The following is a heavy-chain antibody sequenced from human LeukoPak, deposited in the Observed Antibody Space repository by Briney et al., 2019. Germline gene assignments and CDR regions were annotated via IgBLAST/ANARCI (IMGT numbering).Heavy chain of an antibody. Sequence: SETLSLTCAVYGGSFSGYYWSWIRQPPGKGLEWIGEINHSGSSNYNPSLKSRVTISVDTSKNQFSLKLSSVTAADTAVYYCARGFYYMDVWGKGTTVTVSS. V-gene: IGHV4-34*01. J-gene: IGHJ6*03. CDR1: GGSFSGYY. CDR2: INHSGSS. CDR3: ARGFYYMDV.